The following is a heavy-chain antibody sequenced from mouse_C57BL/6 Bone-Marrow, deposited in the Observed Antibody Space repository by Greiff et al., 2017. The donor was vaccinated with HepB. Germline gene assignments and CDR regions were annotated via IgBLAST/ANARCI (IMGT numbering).Heavy chain of an antibody. CDR2: IYPRSGNT. Sequence: QVQLQQSGAELARPGASVKLSCKASGYTFTSYGISWVKQSTGQGLEWIGEIYPRSGNTYYNEKFKGKATLTADKSSSTAYMELRSLTCEDSAVYFCERWTWDGYYGRFDYWGQGTLVTVSA. J-gene: IGHJ3*01. CDR3: ERWTWDGYYGRFDY. V-gene: IGHV1-81*01. CDR1: GYTFTSYG. D-gene: IGHD2-3*01.